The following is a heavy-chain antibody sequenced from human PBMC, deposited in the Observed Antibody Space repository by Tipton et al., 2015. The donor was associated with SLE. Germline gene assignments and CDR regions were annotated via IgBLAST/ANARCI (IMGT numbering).Heavy chain of an antibody. D-gene: IGHD2-21*01. CDR2: IYVGDSNR. Sequence: VQLVQSGAEPKKPGESLKISCEGSGYIFSTHWIGWVRQKPGKGLEWMGIIYVGDSNRIYRPSFQGQVIMSVNRSIATAYLHWVSLKASDSALYYCEGLLTAKGGVDVWGPGTMVTVSS. V-gene: IGHV5-51*03. J-gene: IGHJ3*01. CDR1: GYIFSTHW. CDR3: EGLLTAKGGVDV.